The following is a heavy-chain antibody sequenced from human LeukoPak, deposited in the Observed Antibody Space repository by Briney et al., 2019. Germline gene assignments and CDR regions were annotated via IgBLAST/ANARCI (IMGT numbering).Heavy chain of an antibody. D-gene: IGHD2/OR15-2a*01. Sequence: ASVKVSCKASGYTFTSYGISWVRQAPGQGLEWIGWISAYNGHTNYAQKLQGRVTMTTDTSTSTAYMELRSLRSDDTAVYYCAREGSTSFVYYYYMEVWGKGTTVTISS. J-gene: IGHJ6*03. CDR1: GYTFTSYG. CDR3: AREGSTSFVYYYYMEV. V-gene: IGHV1-18*01. CDR2: ISAYNGHT.